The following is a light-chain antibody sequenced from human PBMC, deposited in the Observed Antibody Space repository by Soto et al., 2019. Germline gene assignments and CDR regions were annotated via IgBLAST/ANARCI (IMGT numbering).Light chain of an antibody. CDR2: GAS. V-gene: IGKV3-20*01. J-gene: IGKJ3*01. Sequence: EIVLTQSPGTLSLSPGERATLSCSASQSIGSSFLAWYQQRPGGAPRLLIFGASYRATGIPDRFTGSGSGTDFTLTINRLELEDFAVYYCQHYGNSPPEYTFGPGTNLD. CDR1: QSIGSSF. CDR3: QHYGNSPPEYT.